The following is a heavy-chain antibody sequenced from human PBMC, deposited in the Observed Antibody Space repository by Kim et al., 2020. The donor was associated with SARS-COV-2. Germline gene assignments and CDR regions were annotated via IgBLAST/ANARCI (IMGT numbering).Heavy chain of an antibody. CDR2: IYYSGSN. J-gene: IGHJ2*01. Sequence: SETLSLTCTVSGGSISSSSYYWGWIRQPPGKGLEWIGSIYYSGSNYYNPSLKSRVTISVDTSKNQFSLKLSSVTAADTAVYYCARSGPLYYDILTGYSPSDPQGRYFDLWGRGTLVTVSS. CDR3: ARSGPLYYDILTGYSPSDPQGRYFDL. D-gene: IGHD3-9*01. CDR1: GGSISSSSYY. V-gene: IGHV4-39*01.